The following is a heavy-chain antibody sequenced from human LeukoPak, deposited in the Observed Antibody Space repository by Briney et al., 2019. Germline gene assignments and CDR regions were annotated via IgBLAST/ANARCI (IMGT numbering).Heavy chain of an antibody. CDR1: GFTFSRYS. D-gene: IGHD1-26*01. Sequence: GGSLILSCAASGFTFSRYSMNWVRQAPGKGLEWVSSISGSSSTIYYADSAKGRFTISRDNAKNSLYLQMHSLRGEDTAVYYCAKTRSTGSAADYWGQGTLVTVSS. V-gene: IGHV3-21*01. CDR3: AKTRSTGSAADY. CDR2: ISGSSSTI. J-gene: IGHJ4*02.